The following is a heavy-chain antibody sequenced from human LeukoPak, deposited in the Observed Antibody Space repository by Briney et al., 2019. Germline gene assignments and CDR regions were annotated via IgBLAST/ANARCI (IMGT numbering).Heavy chain of an antibody. J-gene: IGHJ4*02. D-gene: IGHD6-19*01. CDR2: ISYDGSNK. CDR1: GFTFSSYA. Sequence: PGRSLRLSCAASGFTFSSYAMHWVRQAPGKGLEWVAVISYDGSNKYYADSVKGRFTISRDNSKNTLYLQMNSLRAEDTAVYYYARALSSGRLDYWGQGTLVTVSS. CDR3: ARALSSGRLDY. V-gene: IGHV3-30-3*01.